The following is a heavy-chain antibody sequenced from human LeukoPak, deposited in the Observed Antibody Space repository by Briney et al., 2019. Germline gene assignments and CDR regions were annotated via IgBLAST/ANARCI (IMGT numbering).Heavy chain of an antibody. J-gene: IGHJ6*03. CDR2: INWNGGTT. CDR1: GFTFDDSG. D-gene: IGHD6-13*01. V-gene: IGHV3-20*04. CDR3: AKVIAPAGPAYYFYYMDV. Sequence: GGSLRLSCAASGFTFDDSGMSWVRQAPGKGLEWVSGINWNGGTTAYADSVKGRFTISRDNAKNSLYLQMNSLRAEDTALYYCAKVIAPAGPAYYFYYMDVWGKGTTDTVSS.